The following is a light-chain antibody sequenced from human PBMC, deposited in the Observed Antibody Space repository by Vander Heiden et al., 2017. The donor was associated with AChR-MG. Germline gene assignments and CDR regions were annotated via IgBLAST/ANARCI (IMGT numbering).Light chain of an antibody. CDR1: SSDVGGYNY. Sequence: QSALTQPASVSGSPGQSITIPCTGTSSDVGGYNYVSWYQQHPGKAPKLIIYHVSHRPSGVSGVSIRFSGSKSGNTASLTISGLQAEDEADYYCASYTSSISSRGVFGGGTKLTVL. J-gene: IGLJ3*02. V-gene: IGLV2-14*03. CDR3: ASYTSSISSRGV. CDR2: HVS.